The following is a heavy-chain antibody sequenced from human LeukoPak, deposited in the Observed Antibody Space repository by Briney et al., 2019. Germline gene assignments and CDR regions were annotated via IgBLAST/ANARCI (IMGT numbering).Heavy chain of an antibody. CDR2: RYNSGTT. Sequence: PSETLSLTCTVSGGSIRSSSYYWGWIRQPPGKGLEWIGTRYNSGTTYYNPSPKSRVSISIDKTKNQFSLQLRSVTATDTAVYYCVTPRGGFFRMDVWGQGTTVIVSS. D-gene: IGHD3-3*01. J-gene: IGHJ6*02. CDR1: GGSIRSSSYY. CDR3: VTPRGGFFRMDV. V-gene: IGHV4-39*01.